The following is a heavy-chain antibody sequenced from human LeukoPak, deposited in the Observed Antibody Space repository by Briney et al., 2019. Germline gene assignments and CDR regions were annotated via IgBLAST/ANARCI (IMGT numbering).Heavy chain of an antibody. V-gene: IGHV3-30*02. CDR3: AKDARRFLGYYYYMDV. CDR1: GFTFSSYG. Sequence: GGSLRLSCAASGFTFSSYGVHWFRQAPGKGLEWVAFIRYDGSNKYYADSVKGRFTISRDNSKNTLYLQMNSLRAEDTAVYYCAKDARRFLGYYYYMDVWGKGTTVTVSS. CDR2: IRYDGSNK. J-gene: IGHJ6*03. D-gene: IGHD3-3*01.